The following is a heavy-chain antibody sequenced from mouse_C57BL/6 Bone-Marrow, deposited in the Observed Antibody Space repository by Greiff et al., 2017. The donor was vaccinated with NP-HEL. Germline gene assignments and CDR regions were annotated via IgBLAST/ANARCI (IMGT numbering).Heavy chain of an antibody. D-gene: IGHD1-3*01. J-gene: IGHJ2*01. CDR1: GFSLTSYG. CDR3: AREAKLLYFDY. Sequence: VMLVESGPGLVQPSQSLSITCTVSGFSLTSYGVHWVRQSPGKGLEWLGVIWSGGSTDYNAAFISRLSISKDNSKSQVFFKMNSLQADDTAIYYCAREAKLLYFDYWGQGTTLTVSS. V-gene: IGHV2-2*01. CDR2: IWSGGST.